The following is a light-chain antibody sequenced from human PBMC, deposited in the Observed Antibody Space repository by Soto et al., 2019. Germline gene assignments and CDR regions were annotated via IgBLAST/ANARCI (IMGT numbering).Light chain of an antibody. V-gene: IGKV3-20*01. CDR3: QQYGSSPPFT. CDR2: GAS. Sequence: EIVLTQSPGTLSLSPGEIATLSCRASQSVSSSYLAWYQQKPGQATRLLIYGASSRATGSPDRFSGSGSGTDFTLTISRLEPEDFAVYYCQQYGSSPPFTFGPGTKVDIK. J-gene: IGKJ3*01. CDR1: QSVSSSY.